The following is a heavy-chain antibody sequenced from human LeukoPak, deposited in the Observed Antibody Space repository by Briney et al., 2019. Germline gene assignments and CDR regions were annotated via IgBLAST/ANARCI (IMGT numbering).Heavy chain of an antibody. V-gene: IGHV3-30*02. CDR2: IRYDGSNK. Sequence: GGSLRLSCAASGFTVSSNYMSWVRQAPGKGLEWVAFIRYDGSNKYYADPVKGRFTISRDNSKNTLYLQMNSLRADDTAVYYCARGSPYQRVRGFTFDYWGQGTLVPVSS. CDR1: GFTVSSNY. J-gene: IGHJ4*02. CDR3: ARGSPYQRVRGFTFDY. D-gene: IGHD2-2*01.